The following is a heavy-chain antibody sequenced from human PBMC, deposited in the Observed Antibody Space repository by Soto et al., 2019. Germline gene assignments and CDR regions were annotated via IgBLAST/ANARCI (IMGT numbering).Heavy chain of an antibody. D-gene: IGHD3-3*01. J-gene: IGHJ4*02. V-gene: IGHV3-30*18. CDR3: VKVGHLEPGNLEWLSYFDY. CDR1: GFTFSNYG. Sequence: QVQLVESGGGVVQPGRSLRLSCAVSGFTFSNYGMHWARQAPGKGLEWVAVISYDGNDKYYADSVKGRFTISRDNSKNTLFLQMNSLTTEDTAVYYCVKVGHLEPGNLEWLSYFDYWGQGTLVTVSS. CDR2: ISYDGNDK.